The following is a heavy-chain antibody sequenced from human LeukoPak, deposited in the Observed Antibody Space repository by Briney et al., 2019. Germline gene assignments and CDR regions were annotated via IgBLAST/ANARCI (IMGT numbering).Heavy chain of an antibody. V-gene: IGHV3-23*01. D-gene: IGHD1-14*01. J-gene: IGHJ6*02. CDR2: ISGSGGTT. CDR3: AKVSGGGLYYDGMDV. Sequence: QPGGSLRLSCAASGFTFSSYWMNWARQAPGKGLEWVSVISGSGGTTYYADSVKGRFTISRDSSKNTLYLQMNSLRAEDTAVYYCAKVSGGGLYYDGMDVWGQGTTVTVSS. CDR1: GFTFSSYW.